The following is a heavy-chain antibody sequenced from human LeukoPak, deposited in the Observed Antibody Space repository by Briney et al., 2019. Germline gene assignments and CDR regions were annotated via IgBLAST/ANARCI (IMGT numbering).Heavy chain of an antibody. Sequence: ASVKVSCKASGYTFTGYYMHWVRQAPGQGLEWMGWISAYNGNTNYAQKLQGRVTMTTDTSTSTAYMELSSLRSEDMAVYYCARGGGDSSGYYYYQAFDIWGQGTMVTVSS. CDR1: GYTFTGYY. V-gene: IGHV1-18*03. D-gene: IGHD3-22*01. J-gene: IGHJ3*02. CDR2: ISAYNGNT. CDR3: ARGGGDSSGYYYYQAFDI.